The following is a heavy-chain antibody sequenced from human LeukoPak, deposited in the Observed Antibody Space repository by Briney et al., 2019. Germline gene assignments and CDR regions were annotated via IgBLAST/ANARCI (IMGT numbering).Heavy chain of an antibody. J-gene: IGHJ4*02. CDR1: GFTFSSYG. Sequence: GRSLRLSCAASGFTFSSYGMHWVRQAPGKGLEWVAVISYDGSNKYYADSVKGRFTISRDNSKNTLYLQMNSLRAEDTAVYYCAKQRPGIAATGAYHFDYWGQGTLVTVSS. V-gene: IGHV3-30*18. CDR3: AKQRPGIAATGAYHFDY. D-gene: IGHD6-13*01. CDR2: ISYDGSNK.